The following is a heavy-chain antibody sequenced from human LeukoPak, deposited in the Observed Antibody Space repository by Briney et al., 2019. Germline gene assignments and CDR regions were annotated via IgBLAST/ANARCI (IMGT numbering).Heavy chain of an antibody. CDR2: IYHSGST. Sequence: SETLSLTCTVSGYSISSGYYWGWIRQPPGKGLEWIGSIYHSGSTYYNPSLKSRVTISVDTSKNQFSLKLSSVTAADTAVYYCARALSYCSSTSCYNNWFGPWGQGTLVTVSS. CDR1: GYSISSGYY. J-gene: IGHJ5*02. V-gene: IGHV4-38-2*02. D-gene: IGHD2-2*02. CDR3: ARALSYCSSTSCYNNWFGP.